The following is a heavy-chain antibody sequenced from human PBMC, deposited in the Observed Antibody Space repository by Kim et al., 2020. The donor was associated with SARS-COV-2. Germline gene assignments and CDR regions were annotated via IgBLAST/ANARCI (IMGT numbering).Heavy chain of an antibody. D-gene: IGHD3-9*01. V-gene: IGHV4-34*01. CDR1: GGSFSGYY. CDR2: INHSKNT. J-gene: IGHJ6*02. CDR3: ARASGPRYFDWPRAPSAKYYGMDV. Sequence: SETLSLTCAVYGGSFSGYYWTWIRQPPGKGLEWIAEINHSKNTNYNPSLKGRVTISVDPSKNQVSLQLTSVTAADTAVYYCARASGPRYFDWPRAPSAKYYGMDVWGQGTTVTVSS.